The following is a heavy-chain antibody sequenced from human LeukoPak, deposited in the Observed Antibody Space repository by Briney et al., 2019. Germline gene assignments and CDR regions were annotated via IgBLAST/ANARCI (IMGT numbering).Heavy chain of an antibody. D-gene: IGHD5-12*01. CDR3: AKGAYDCIEIAYFDY. CDR1: GFSFCSYA. J-gene: IGHJ4*02. V-gene: IGHV3-23*01. CDR2: IIGSSGST. Sequence: PGGSLRLSCAACGFSFCSYAMSWVRQAPARGLEWVSLIIGSSGSTFYADSVKGRFTISRDKSKNTLYLQMNSLRADDTAVYYCAKGAYDCIEIAYFDYWGQGSLVTVSS.